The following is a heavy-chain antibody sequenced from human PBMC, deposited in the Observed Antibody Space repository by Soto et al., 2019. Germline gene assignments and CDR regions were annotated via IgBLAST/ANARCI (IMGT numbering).Heavy chain of an antibody. CDR3: AREHEVRGVLYYFDY. D-gene: IGHD3-10*01. Sequence: QVQLVQSGAEVKKPGASVKVSCKASGYTFTGYYMHWVRQAPGQGLEWMGWINPNSGGTNYAQKFQGRVTMTRDTSISTAYMELSRLRSDDTAVYYCAREHEVRGVLYYFDYWGQGTLVTVSS. CDR1: GYTFTGYY. V-gene: IGHV1-2*02. CDR2: INPNSGGT. J-gene: IGHJ4*02.